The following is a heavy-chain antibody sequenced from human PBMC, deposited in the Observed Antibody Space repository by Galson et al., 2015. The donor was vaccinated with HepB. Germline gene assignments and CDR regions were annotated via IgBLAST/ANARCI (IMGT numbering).Heavy chain of an antibody. D-gene: IGHD3-10*01. CDR1: GNTFSSYG. CDR2: INTNTGNP. V-gene: IGHV7-4-1*02. J-gene: IGHJ4*02. CDR3: TRERGIDMVPL. Sequence: SVKVSCKASGNTFSSYGMNWVRQAPGQGLEWMGWINTNTGNPTYAQGFTGRFVFSLDTSVSTAYLQINSLKAEDTAVYYCTRERGIDMVPLWGQGTLVTVSS.